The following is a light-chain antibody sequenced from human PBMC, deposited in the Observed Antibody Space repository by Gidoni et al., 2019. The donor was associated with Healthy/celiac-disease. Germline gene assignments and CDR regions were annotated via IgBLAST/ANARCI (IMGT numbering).Light chain of an antibody. CDR3: QQYNNWPPLT. J-gene: IGKJ4*01. Sequence: HSTGTLSVSPGERATLSCRASQSVSSNLAWYQQKPGQAPRLLIYGASTRATGIPARFSGSGSGTEFTLTISSLQSEDFAVYYCQQYNNWPPLTFGGGTKVEIK. V-gene: IGKV3-15*01. CDR1: QSVSSN. CDR2: GAS.